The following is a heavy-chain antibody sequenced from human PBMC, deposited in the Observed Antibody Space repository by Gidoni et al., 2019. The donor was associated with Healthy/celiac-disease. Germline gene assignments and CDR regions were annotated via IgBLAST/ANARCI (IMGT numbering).Heavy chain of an antibody. D-gene: IGHD5-12*01. V-gene: IGHV1-69*10. CDR1: GGTFRRYA. Sequence: QVQLVQSGAEVKKPGSSVKVSCKASGGTFRRYAISGGRQAPGQGLEWMGGIIPILGISNYAQKFQGRVTITADKSTSTAYMELSSLRSEDTAVYYCARANSGYDLWGGSVYYFDYWGQGTLVTVSS. CDR2: IIPILGIS. CDR3: ARANSGYDLWGGSVYYFDY. J-gene: IGHJ4*02.